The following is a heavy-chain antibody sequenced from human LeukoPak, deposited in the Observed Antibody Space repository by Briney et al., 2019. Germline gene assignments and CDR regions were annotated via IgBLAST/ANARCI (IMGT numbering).Heavy chain of an antibody. CDR1: GFTFSSYD. V-gene: IGHV3-30*03. J-gene: IGHJ5*02. CDR2: ISYDGRNK. CDR3: ARDRLAVATTGPWWFDP. D-gene: IGHD5-12*01. Sequence: GRSLRLSCAASGFTFSSYDMHWVRQAPGKGLQWVTVISYDGRNKYYADSVKGRFTISRDNSKNTLYLQMNSLRTEDTAVYYCARDRLAVATTGPWWFDPWGQGTLVTVSS.